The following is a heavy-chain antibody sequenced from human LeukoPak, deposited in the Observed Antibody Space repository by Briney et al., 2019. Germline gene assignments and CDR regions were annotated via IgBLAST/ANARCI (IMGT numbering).Heavy chain of an antibody. D-gene: IGHD3-22*01. V-gene: IGHV1-69*05. J-gene: IGHJ5*02. CDR1: GGTFSSYA. Sequence: SVKVSCKASGGTFSSYAISWVRQAPGQGLEWMGGIIPIFGTANYAQKSQGRVTITTDESTSTAYMELSSLRSEDTAVYYCARAPVPQTYYYDSSGYKLGPVGFDPWGQGTLVTVSS. CDR3: ARAPVPQTYYYDSSGYKLGPVGFDP. CDR2: IIPIFGTA.